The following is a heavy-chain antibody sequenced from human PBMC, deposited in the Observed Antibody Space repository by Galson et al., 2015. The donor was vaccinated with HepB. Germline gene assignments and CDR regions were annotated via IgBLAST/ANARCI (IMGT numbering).Heavy chain of an antibody. CDR2: IDPSDSYT. CDR1: GYSFTSYW. V-gene: IGHV5-10-1*01. Sequence: QSGAEVKKPGESLRISCKGSGYSFTSYWISWVRQMPGKGLEWMGRIDPSDSYTNYSPSFQGHVTISADKSISTAYLQWSSLKASDTAMYYCARYSSGWYWGSYYYGMDVWGQGTTVTVSS. CDR3: ARYSSGWYWGSYYYGMDV. D-gene: IGHD6-19*01. J-gene: IGHJ6*02.